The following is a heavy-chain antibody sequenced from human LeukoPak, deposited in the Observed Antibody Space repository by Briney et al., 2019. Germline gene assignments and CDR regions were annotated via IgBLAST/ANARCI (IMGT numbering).Heavy chain of an antibody. J-gene: IGHJ4*02. CDR2: MNPNSGNT. Sequence: ASVKVSCKASGYTFTSYDINWVRQATGQGLEWMGWMNPNSGNTGYAQKFQGRVTITRNTSISTAYMELCSLRSEDTAVYYCARARANSDFDYWGLGTLVTVSS. CDR3: ARARANSDFDY. D-gene: IGHD1-26*01. CDR1: GYTFTSYD. V-gene: IGHV1-8*03.